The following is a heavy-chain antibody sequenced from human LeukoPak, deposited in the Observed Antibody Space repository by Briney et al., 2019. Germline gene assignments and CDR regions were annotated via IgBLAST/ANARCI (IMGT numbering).Heavy chain of an antibody. CDR3: ARDIVVVPAADNWFDP. V-gene: IGHV3-30-3*01. CDR2: ISYGGSNK. CDR1: GFTFSSYA. D-gene: IGHD2-2*01. J-gene: IGHJ5*02. Sequence: GRSLRLSCAASGFTFSSYAMHWVRQAPGKGLEWVAVISYGGSNKYYADSVKGRFTISRDNSKNTLYLQMNSLRAEDTAVYYCARDIVVVPAADNWFDPWGQGTLVTVSS.